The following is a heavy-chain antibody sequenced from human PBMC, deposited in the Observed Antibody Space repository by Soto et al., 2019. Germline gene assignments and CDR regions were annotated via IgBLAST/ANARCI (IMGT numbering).Heavy chain of an antibody. CDR3: ARTLTGHWYFDL. D-gene: IGHD7-27*01. CDR1: GFTFSSYW. J-gene: IGHJ2*01. Sequence: GGSLRLSCGASGFTFSSYWMSWVRQAPGKGLEWVANINQDGSDENYVDSVKGRFTISRDNAKNSLYLQMNSLRAEDTAVYYCARTLTGHWYFDLWGRGTLVTVSS. CDR2: INQDGSDE. V-gene: IGHV3-7*01.